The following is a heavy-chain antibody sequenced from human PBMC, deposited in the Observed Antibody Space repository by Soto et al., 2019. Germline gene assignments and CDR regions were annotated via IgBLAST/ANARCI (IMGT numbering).Heavy chain of an antibody. CDR1: GGSISSYY. V-gene: IGHV4-59*08. CDR2: THYSGST. Sequence: QVQLQESGPGLVKPSETLSLTCTVSGGSISSYYWSWIRQPPGKGLEWIGYTHYSGSTNYNPSLKIRITIAVDTSKTQCSLNLSSVTAADTAVYYCARHEPLPGDSDYWGQGTLVTVSS. J-gene: IGHJ4*02. CDR3: ARHEPLPGDSDY. D-gene: IGHD4-17*01.